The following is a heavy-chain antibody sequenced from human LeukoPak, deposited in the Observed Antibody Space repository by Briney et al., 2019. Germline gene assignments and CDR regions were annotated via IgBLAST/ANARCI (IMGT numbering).Heavy chain of an antibody. CDR2: ISAYNGNT. D-gene: IGHD5-12*01. CDR3: ARDPVQWLSLPEYFQH. CDR1: GYTFTGYY. Sequence: GASVKVSCRASGYTFTGYYMHWMRQAPGQGLEWMGWISAYNGNTNYAQKLQGRVTMTTDTSTSTAYMELRSLGSDDTAVYYCARDPVQWLSLPEYFQHWGQGTLVTVSS. V-gene: IGHV1-18*04. J-gene: IGHJ1*01.